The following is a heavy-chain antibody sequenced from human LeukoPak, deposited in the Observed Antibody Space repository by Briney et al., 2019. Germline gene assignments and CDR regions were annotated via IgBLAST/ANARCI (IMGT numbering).Heavy chain of an antibody. J-gene: IGHJ4*02. CDR2: MYLSGTT. D-gene: IGHD4-17*01. CDR1: GDSINSLDL. V-gene: IGHV4-4*02. Sequence: SGTLSLTCTVSGDSINSLDLWSWVRQPPGKGLEWIGEMYLSGTTHSNPSVKSRVTISIDKSKNQFFLNLSSVTAADTAVYYCARHVYGEYGPGDYWGQGILVTVSS. CDR3: ARHVYGEYGPGDY.